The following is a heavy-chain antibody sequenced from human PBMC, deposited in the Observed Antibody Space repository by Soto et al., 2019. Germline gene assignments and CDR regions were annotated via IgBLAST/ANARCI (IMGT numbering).Heavy chain of an antibody. CDR3: ARGGNYYDSSGTHEDAFDI. CDR2: ISYDGSNK. D-gene: IGHD3-22*01. Sequence: LRLSCAASGFTFSSYAMHWVRQAPGKGLEWVAVISYDGSNKYYADSVKGRFTISRDNSKNTLYLQMNSLRAEDTAVYYCARGGNYYDSSGTHEDAFDIWGQGTMVTVSS. V-gene: IGHV3-30-3*01. CDR1: GFTFSSYA. J-gene: IGHJ3*02.